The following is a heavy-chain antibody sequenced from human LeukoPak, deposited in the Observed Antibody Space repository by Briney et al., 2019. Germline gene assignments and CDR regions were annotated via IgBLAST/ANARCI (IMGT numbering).Heavy chain of an antibody. J-gene: IGHJ6*03. CDR1: GYSISSGYY. D-gene: IGHD5-18*01. Sequence: SETLSLTCTVSGYSISSGYYWGWIRQPPGKGLEWIGSIYHSGSTYYNPSLKSRVTISVDTSKNQFSLKLSSVTAADTAVYYCARSGFDTAMVGKYYYYYYYMDVWGKGTTVTVSS. CDR3: ARSGFDTAMVGKYYYYYYYMDV. V-gene: IGHV4-38-2*02. CDR2: IYHSGST.